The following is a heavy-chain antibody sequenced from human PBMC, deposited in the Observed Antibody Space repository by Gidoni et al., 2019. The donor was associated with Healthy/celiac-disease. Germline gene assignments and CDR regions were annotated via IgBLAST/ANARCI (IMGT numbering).Heavy chain of an antibody. CDR3: ARDGDFYCSSTSCPPAGYYYYMDV. Sequence: VHLVDSGGGVFQPGWSLRLSCAASGFTFIRYAIPWVLPAPGKGLEWVAVISYDGSNKYYADSVKGRFTISRDNSKNTLDLQMNSLRAEDTAVYYCARDGDFYCSSTSCPPAGYYYYMDVWGKGNTVTVSS. D-gene: IGHD2-2*01. V-gene: IGHV3-30-3*01. CDR2: ISYDGSNK. J-gene: IGHJ6*03. CDR1: GFTFIRYA.